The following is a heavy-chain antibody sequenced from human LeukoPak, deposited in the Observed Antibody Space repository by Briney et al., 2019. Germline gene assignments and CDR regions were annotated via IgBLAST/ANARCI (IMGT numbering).Heavy chain of an antibody. Sequence: PGGSLRLSCAASGFTFSTYGMHWVRQAPGKGLEWVAFIRYDGSKKYYADSVKGRFTISRDNSKNTLYLQMNSLRAEDTAVYYCAKQFWSGNPWGQGTLVTVSS. V-gene: IGHV3-30*02. J-gene: IGHJ5*02. CDR3: AKQFWSGNP. CDR1: GFTFSTYG. D-gene: IGHD3-3*01. CDR2: IRYDGSKK.